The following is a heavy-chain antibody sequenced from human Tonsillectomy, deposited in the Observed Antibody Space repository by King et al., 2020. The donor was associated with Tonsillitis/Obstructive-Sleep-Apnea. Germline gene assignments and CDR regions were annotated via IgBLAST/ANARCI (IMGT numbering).Heavy chain of an antibody. CDR1: GYTFTAYN. Sequence: QLVQSGAEVKKPGASAKVSCKASGYTFTAYNIHWVRQAPGQGLEWMGWINPNSGGTNFAQKFQGWVTMTRDTSISTAYLELRRLRSDDTAVYFCARDRRHCSSTSCSPDGFDVWGQGTVVTVSA. V-gene: IGHV1-2*04. J-gene: IGHJ3*01. CDR2: INPNSGGT. D-gene: IGHD2-2*01. CDR3: ARDRRHCSSTSCSPDGFDV.